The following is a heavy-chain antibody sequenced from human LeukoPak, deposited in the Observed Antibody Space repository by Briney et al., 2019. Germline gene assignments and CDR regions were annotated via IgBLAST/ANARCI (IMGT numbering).Heavy chain of an antibody. V-gene: IGHV4-59*11. Sequence: SETLSLTCTVSGGSISGHYWSWLRQPPGRGLEWIGNIYYSGSESTNYNPSFKSRVAISTDTSKDHFSLKLSSVAAADTAVYYCAREKTGAGAFDIWGQGTMVTVSS. CDR2: IYYSGSEST. CDR3: AREKTGAGAFDI. J-gene: IGHJ3*02. CDR1: GGSISGHY. D-gene: IGHD7-27*01.